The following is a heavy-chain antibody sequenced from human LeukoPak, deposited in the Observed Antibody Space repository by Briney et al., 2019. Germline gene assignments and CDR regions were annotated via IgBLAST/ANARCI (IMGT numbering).Heavy chain of an antibody. D-gene: IGHD3-10*01. V-gene: IGHV3-9*01. J-gene: IGHJ4*02. Sequence: GGSLRLSCAASGFTFDDYAMHWVRQAPGKGLEWVSGISWNSGSIGYADSVKGRFTISRDNAKNSLCLQMGSLRAEDTAVYYCARVFGNRNDFDYWGQGTLVTVAS. CDR1: GFTFDDYA. CDR3: ARVFGNRNDFDY. CDR2: ISWNSGSI.